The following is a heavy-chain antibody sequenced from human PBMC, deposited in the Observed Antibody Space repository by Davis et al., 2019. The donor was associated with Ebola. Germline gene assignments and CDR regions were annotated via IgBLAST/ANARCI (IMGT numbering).Heavy chain of an antibody. CDR1: GVTFSSYA. Sequence: SVKVSCKASGVTFSSYAISWVRQAPGQGLEWMGGIIPIFCTSNYAQRFQGRVTITADESRTTAYMELSSLRSEDTAVYYCAREVGETKLDQWGQGTLVTVSS. CDR2: IIPIFCTS. D-gene: IGHD1-26*01. CDR3: AREVGETKLDQ. J-gene: IGHJ4*02. V-gene: IGHV1-69*13.